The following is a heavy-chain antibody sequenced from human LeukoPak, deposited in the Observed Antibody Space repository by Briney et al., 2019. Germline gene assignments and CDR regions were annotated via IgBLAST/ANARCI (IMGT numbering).Heavy chain of an antibody. V-gene: IGHV3-21*01. J-gene: IGHJ3*02. CDR1: GFRFSSFT. Sequence: GGSLRLSCAASGFRFSSFTMNWVRQAPGKGLEWVSSISSTSTYIFYADSVKGRFTISRDNAKNSLYLQMNSLRAEDTAVYYCARFERGYCSGADCDYSALDIWGQGTMVTVSS. D-gene: IGHD2-15*01. CDR3: ARFERGYCSGADCDYSALDI. CDR2: ISSTSTYI.